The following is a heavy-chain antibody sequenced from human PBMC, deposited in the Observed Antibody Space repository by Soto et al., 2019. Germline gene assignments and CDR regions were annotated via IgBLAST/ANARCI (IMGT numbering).Heavy chain of an antibody. J-gene: IGHJ6*03. Sequence: EVQLVESGGGLAQPGGSLRLSCAASGFTLSGYAMDWVRQAPGKGLEYVSGISTNGVGTYYANSVQGRLTISRDNSKNTVYLQMGSLRPEDMAVYYCARRARPDFYYMDGWGKGTTVTVSS. V-gene: IGHV3-64*01. CDR1: GFTLSGYA. CDR3: ARRARPDFYYMDG. D-gene: IGHD6-6*01. CDR2: ISTNGVGT.